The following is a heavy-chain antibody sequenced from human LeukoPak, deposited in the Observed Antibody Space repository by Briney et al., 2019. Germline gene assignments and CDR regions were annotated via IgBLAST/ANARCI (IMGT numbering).Heavy chain of an antibody. CDR1: GYTFTGYY. CDR2: INGGNGKT. Sequence: ASVKVSCKASGYTFTGYYMHWVRQAPGQRLEWMGWINGGNGKTKYSQRFQGRVTITRDTSASTAYMELSSLRSEDTAVYYCARDKYYNDSSGYLAPRNYFYGMDVWGQGTTVTVSS. J-gene: IGHJ6*02. V-gene: IGHV1-3*01. CDR3: ARDKYYNDSSGYLAPRNYFYGMDV. D-gene: IGHD3-22*01.